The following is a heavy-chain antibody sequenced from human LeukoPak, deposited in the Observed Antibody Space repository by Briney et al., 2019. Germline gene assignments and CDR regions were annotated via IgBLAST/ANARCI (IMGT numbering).Heavy chain of an antibody. CDR2: INPNSGGT. CDR1: GYTFNGYY. D-gene: IGHD3-3*01. CDR3: AREVADFWSGYYHNWFDP. V-gene: IGHV1-2*02. J-gene: IGHJ5*02. Sequence: ASVKVSCKASGYTFNGYYMRWVRQAPGQGLEWMGWINPNSGGTNYAQKFQGRVTMTRDTSISTAYMELSRLRSDDTAVYYCAREVADFWSGYYHNWFDPWGQGTLVTVSS.